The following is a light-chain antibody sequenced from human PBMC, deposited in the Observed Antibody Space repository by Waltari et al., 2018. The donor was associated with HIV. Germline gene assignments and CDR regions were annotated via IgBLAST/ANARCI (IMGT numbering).Light chain of an antibody. CDR2: DVS. Sequence: QSALTQPASVSGSPGQSITISCTGTSSDVGGYNYVSWYQQHPGKAPKLMIYDVSKRPSGVSNRFSGSKSGNTASLTISGLQAEDEADYYCSSYAGSFKGVVFGGGTKLTVL. CDR3: SSYAGSFKGVV. V-gene: IGLV2-14*01. CDR1: SSDVGGYNY. J-gene: IGLJ2*01.